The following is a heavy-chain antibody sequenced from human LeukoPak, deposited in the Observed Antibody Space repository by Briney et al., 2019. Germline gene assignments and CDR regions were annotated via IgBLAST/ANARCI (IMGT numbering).Heavy chain of an antibody. CDR2: VKGKPDGGAM. V-gene: IGHV3-15*07. J-gene: IGHJ6*02. Sequence: PGGSLRLSCAASGFSFIDAWLHWVRQAPGKGLEWVGRVKGKPDGGAMDYAAPVKGRFTISRDDSNNTLYLQMNSLETEDTAVYYCTTAWMDVWGQGTTVTVSS. CDR1: GFSFIDAW. CDR3: TTAWMDV.